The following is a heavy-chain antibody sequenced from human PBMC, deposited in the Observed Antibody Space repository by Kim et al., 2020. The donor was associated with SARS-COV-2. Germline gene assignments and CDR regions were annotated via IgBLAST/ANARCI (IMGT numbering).Heavy chain of an antibody. CDR3: ARGLRFLEWLRYYYYYGMDV. D-gene: IGHD3-3*01. CDR1: GFTFSSYG. J-gene: IGHJ6*02. Sequence: GGSLRLSCAASGFTFSSYGMHWVRQAPGKGLEWVAVIWYDGSNKYYADSVKGRFTISRDNSKNTLYLQMNSLRAEDTAVYYCARGLRFLEWLRYYYYYGMDVWGQGTTVTVSS. V-gene: IGHV3-33*08. CDR2: IWYDGSNK.